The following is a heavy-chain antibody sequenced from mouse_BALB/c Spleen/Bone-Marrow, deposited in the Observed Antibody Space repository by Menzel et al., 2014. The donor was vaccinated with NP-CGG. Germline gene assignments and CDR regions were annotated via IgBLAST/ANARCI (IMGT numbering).Heavy chain of an antibody. D-gene: IGHD5-1*01. CDR1: GYSFTAYT. V-gene: IGHV1-18*01. CDR3: ASWSTTGAMDY. CDR2: INPYNGGT. J-gene: IGHJ4*01. Sequence: EVQLQESGPELVKPGASMRISCRASGYSFTAYTMNWVKQSHGKNLEWIGLINPYNGGTSYNQKFKGKATLTVDKSSSTAYMELLSLTSEDSAVYYCASWSTTGAMDYWGQGTSVTVSS.